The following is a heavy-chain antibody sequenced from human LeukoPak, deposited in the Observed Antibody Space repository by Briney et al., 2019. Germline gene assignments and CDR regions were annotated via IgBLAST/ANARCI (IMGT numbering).Heavy chain of an antibody. D-gene: IGHD3-3*01. Sequence: SQTLSLTCTVSGGSISSGSYYWSWIRQPAGKGLEWIGRIYTSGSTNYNPSLKSRVTISVDTSKNQFSLKLSSVTAADTAVYYCARGRTFWSGYSRRDAAFDIWGQGTMVTVSS. J-gene: IGHJ3*02. CDR2: IYTSGST. CDR1: GGSISSGSYY. V-gene: IGHV4-61*02. CDR3: ARGRTFWSGYSRRDAAFDI.